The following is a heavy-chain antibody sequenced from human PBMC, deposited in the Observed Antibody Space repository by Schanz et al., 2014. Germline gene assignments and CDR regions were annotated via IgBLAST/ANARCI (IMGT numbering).Heavy chain of an antibody. CDR1: GFTFFTYN. CDR2: IGSSSTTM. CDR3: ARDHPHRGVTGYYNDV. Sequence: EVYLVESGGGLVQPGGSLRLSCAASGFTFFTYNMNWVRQAPGRGLEWISYIGSSSTTMYYADSVKGRFTISRDNAKNSLYLQMNSLRDEDTAVYYCARDHPHRGVTGYYNDVWGQGTKLTV. D-gene: IGHD3-9*01. J-gene: IGHJ6*02. V-gene: IGHV3-48*02.